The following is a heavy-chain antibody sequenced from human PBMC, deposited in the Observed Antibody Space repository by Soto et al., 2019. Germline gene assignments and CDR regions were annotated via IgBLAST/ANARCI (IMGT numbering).Heavy chain of an antibody. V-gene: IGHV3-33*01. CDR3: ATSSFDY. CDR2: IWYDGSNK. D-gene: IGHD6-6*01. Sequence: QVQLVESGGGVVQPGRSLRLSCAASGFTFSNYGMHWVRQAPGKGLEWVAVIWYDGSNKYYADSVKGRFTISRDNSKNALYLQKNSLRAEDTAVYYCATSSFDYWGQGTLVTVSS. CDR1: GFTFSNYG. J-gene: IGHJ4*02.